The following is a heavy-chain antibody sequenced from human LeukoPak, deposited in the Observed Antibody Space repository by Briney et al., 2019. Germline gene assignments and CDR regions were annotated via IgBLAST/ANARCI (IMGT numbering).Heavy chain of an antibody. CDR2: ITGTGGST. V-gene: IGHV3-23*01. CDR3: AKVRDTRDWYKDAFDI. D-gene: IGHD6-19*01. CDR1: GFTFSSYS. Sequence: GGSLRLSCAASGFTFSSYSMNWVRQAPGKGLEWVSAITGTGGSTYYAASVKGRFTVSRDNSKNTLYLQMSSLRAEDTAMYYCAKVRDTRDWYKDAFDIWGQGTRVTVSS. J-gene: IGHJ3*02.